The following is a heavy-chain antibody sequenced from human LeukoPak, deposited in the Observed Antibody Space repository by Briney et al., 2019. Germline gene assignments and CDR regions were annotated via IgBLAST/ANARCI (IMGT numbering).Heavy chain of an antibody. V-gene: IGHV4-59*01. D-gene: IGHD6-13*01. CDR3: AKVSRYSSSWTYYYYMDV. Sequence: SETLSLTCTVSGDSFSYFYWSWIWQPPGKGLEWIGYIYNSGSTSYNPSPRSRVTISLDTSKNQFSLKLSSVTAADTAVYYCAKVSRYSSSWTYYYYMDVWGKGTTVTVSS. CDR2: IYNSGST. J-gene: IGHJ6*03. CDR1: GDSFSYFY.